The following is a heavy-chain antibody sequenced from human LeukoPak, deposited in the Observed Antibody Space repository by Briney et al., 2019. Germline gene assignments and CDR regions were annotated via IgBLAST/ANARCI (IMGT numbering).Heavy chain of an antibody. D-gene: IGHD6-13*01. V-gene: IGHV4-59*08. CDR1: GGSLSSYY. CDR3: AKQYSSSWYVGAWFDH. CDR2: IYYSGST. Sequence: SETLSLTCTVSGGSLSSYYWSWIRQPPGKGLEWIGYIYYSGSTNYNPSLKSRVTISVDTSKNQFSLKLSSVTAADTAVYYCAKQYSSSWYVGAWFDHWGQGTLVTVSS. J-gene: IGHJ5*02.